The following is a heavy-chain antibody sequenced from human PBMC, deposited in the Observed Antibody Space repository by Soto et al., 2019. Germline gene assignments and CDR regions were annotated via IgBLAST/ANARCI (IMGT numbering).Heavy chain of an antibody. J-gene: IGHJ5*02. CDR1: GGTFSSYA. V-gene: IGHV1-69*01. D-gene: IGHD2-21*02. Sequence: QVQLVQSGAEVKKPGSSVKVSCKASGGTFSSYAISWVRQAPGQGLEWMGGIIPIFGTANYAQKFQGRVTITADESTSTAYMELSSLRSEDTAVYYCVREGAYCGGDCDWFDPWGQGTLVTVSS. CDR2: IIPIFGTA. CDR3: VREGAYCGGDCDWFDP.